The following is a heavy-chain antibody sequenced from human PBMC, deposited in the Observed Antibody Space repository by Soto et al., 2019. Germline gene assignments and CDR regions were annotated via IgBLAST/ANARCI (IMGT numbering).Heavy chain of an antibody. V-gene: IGHV1-18*01. D-gene: IGHD5-12*01. CDR3: AREGVAPYYYYGMDV. J-gene: IGHJ6*02. CDR2: ISSYNGDT. Sequence: ASVKVCCKASGYTFTRSGISWVRQATGQGPEWMGWISSYNGDTNYAQTFQGRVTMTTDTSTSTAYMELRSLRSDDTAVYYCAREGVAPYYYYGMDVWGQGTTVTVSS. CDR1: GYTFTRSG.